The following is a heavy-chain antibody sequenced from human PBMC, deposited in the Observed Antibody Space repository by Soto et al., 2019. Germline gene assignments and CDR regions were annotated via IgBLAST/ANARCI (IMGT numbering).Heavy chain of an antibody. D-gene: IGHD6-13*01. CDR1: GGSISSGGYY. CDR2: IYYSGST. J-gene: IGHJ4*02. CDR3: ARGLIAAAGTFLDY. V-gene: IGHV4-31*03. Sequence: SETLSLTCTVSGGSISSGGYYWSWIRQHPGKGLEWIGYIYYSGSTYYNPSLKSRVTISVDTSKNQFSLKLSSVTAADTAVYYCARGLIAAAGTFLDYWGQGTLVTVSS.